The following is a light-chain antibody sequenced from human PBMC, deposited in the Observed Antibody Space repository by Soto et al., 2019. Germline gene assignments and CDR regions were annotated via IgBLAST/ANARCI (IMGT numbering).Light chain of an antibody. J-gene: IGKJ2*01. CDR3: QQYGSSPYT. Sequence: EIVVTQSPGTLSLSPGERATLSCRASQSVSSNYLAWYQQKPGQAPRLLIYGASRRASGIPDRFSGRGAGTGFSLTISRLEPEDVAVYYCQQYGSSPYTFGQGTKLEIK. CDR2: GAS. V-gene: IGKV3-20*01. CDR1: QSVSSNY.